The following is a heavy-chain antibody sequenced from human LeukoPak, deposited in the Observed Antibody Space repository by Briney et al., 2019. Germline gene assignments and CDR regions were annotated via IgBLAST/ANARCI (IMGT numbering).Heavy chain of an antibody. V-gene: IGHV1-2*02. D-gene: IGHD3-22*01. CDR2: INPNSGGT. J-gene: IGHJ5*02. CDR1: GYTFTSYY. Sequence: ASVKVSCKASGYTFTSYYMQWVRQAPGQGLEWMGWINPNSGGTNYAQKFQGRVTMTRDTSISTAYMELSRLRSDDTAVYYCARQFGVGDYYDSSGSNWFDPWGQGTLVTVSS. CDR3: ARQFGVGDYYDSSGSNWFDP.